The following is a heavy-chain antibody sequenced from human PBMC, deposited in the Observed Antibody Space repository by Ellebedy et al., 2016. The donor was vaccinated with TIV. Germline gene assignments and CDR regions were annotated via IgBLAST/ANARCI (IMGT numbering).Heavy chain of an antibody. CDR1: GGTFSSYA. CDR2: ISAYNGNT. J-gene: IGHJ4*02. V-gene: IGHV1-18*01. CDR3: ARAVAVATDWGEDSGDYFDY. Sequence: ASVKVSXXASGGTFSSYAISWVRQAPGQGLEWMGWISAYNGNTNYAQKLQGRVTMTTDTSTSTAYMELRSLRSDDTAVYYCARAVAVATDWGEDSGDYFDYWGQGTLVTVSS. D-gene: IGHD6-19*01.